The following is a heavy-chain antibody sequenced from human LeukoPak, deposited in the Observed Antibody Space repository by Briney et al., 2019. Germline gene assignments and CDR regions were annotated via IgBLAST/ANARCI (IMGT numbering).Heavy chain of an antibody. Sequence: GGSLRLSCAASGFTVSSKYMSWVRQTPGKGLQWVALIYSSGDTYTSDSAKGRFTISRDNSENRLYLQMDSLRAECTAVYYCATGYYFGSGSYGYLDYWGQGTLVTVSS. CDR1: GFTVSSKY. V-gene: IGHV3-53*01. CDR3: ATGYYFGSGSYGYLDY. J-gene: IGHJ4*02. D-gene: IGHD3-10*01. CDR2: IYSSGDT.